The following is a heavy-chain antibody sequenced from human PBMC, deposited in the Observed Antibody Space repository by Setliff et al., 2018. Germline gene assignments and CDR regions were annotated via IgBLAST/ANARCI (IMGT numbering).Heavy chain of an antibody. CDR1: GGSISGYY. D-gene: IGHD7-27*01. J-gene: IGHJ3*02. V-gene: IGHV4-4*07. Sequence: TLSLTCTVSGGSISGYYWTWIRQPAGKGLEWIGRMYGNSNYNPSLKSRVTMSIDTSKNKFSLKLSSVTAADTAVYHCARGPGAATGEGFDIWGQGTMVTVSS. CDR2: MYGNS. CDR3: ARGPGAATGEGFDI.